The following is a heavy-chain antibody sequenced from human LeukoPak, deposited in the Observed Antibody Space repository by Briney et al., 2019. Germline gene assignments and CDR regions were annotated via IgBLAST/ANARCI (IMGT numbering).Heavy chain of an antibody. CDR2: IYYTVST. Sequence: PSQTLSLTCTVSGGSISSGDYYWSWIRQPPGKGREWNGNIYYTVSTFYNPSLKSRVAISVDTSKNLFSLKLTSVTDADTAVYTSVKNGCSNTGSPCGDGFDTWGQGTMVTVSS. J-gene: IGHJ5*01. V-gene: IGHV4-30-4*08. CDR1: GGSISSGDYY. CDR3: VKNGCSNTGSPCGDGFDT. D-gene: IGHD2-2*01.